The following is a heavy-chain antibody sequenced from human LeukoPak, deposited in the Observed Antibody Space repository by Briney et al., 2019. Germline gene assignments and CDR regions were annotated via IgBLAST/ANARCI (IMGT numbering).Heavy chain of an antibody. CDR1: GGTISSYY. J-gene: IGHJ4*02. CDR2: IYYSGST. CDR3: ARLRRGVWSFDY. D-gene: IGHD3-10*01. Sequence: SETLSLTCTVSGGTISSYYWSWIRQPPGKGLEWIGYIYYSGSTNYNPSLKSRVTISVDTSKNQFSLKLSSVTAADTAVYYCARLRRGVWSFDYWGQGTLVTVSS. V-gene: IGHV4-59*08.